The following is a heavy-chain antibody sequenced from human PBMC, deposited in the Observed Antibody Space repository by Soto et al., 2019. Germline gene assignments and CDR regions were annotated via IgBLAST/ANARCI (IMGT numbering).Heavy chain of an antibody. CDR1: GFTFSSYA. Sequence: GGSLRLSCAASGFTFSSYAMHWVRQAPGKGLEWVAVISYDGSNKYYADSVKGRFTISRDNSKNTLYLQMNSLRAEDTAVYYCAYGSGSYDLTYYFDYWGQGTLVTVPS. J-gene: IGHJ4*02. CDR2: ISYDGSNK. CDR3: AYGSGSYDLTYYFDY. V-gene: IGHV3-30-3*01. D-gene: IGHD3-10*01.